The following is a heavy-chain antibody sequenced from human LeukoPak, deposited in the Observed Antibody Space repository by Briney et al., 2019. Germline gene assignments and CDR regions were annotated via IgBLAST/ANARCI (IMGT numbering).Heavy chain of an antibody. CDR3: ARSSIIAAAGPYYFDY. J-gene: IGHJ4*02. D-gene: IGHD6-13*01. CDR1: GYTFTSYG. V-gene: IGHV1-69*06. CDR2: IIPIFGTA. Sequence: ASVKVSCKASGYTFTSYGISWVRQAPGQGLEWMGGIIPIFGTANYAQKFQGRVTITADKSTSTAYMELSSLRSEDTAVYYCARSSIIAAAGPYYFDYWGQGTLVTVSS.